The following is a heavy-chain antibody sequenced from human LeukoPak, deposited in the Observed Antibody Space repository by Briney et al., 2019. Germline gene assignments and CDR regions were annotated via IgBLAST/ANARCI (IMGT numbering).Heavy chain of an antibody. V-gene: IGHV4-61*01. CDR1: GGSVSSGRYY. Sequence: PSETLSLTCTVSGGSVSSGRYYWSCIRQPPGKGLVWIGYIYYSGSTNYNPSLKSRVTISVDTSKNQLSLKLSSVTAADKAVYYCARGYYYGSGIPDYWGQGTLVTVSS. CDR3: ARGYYYGSGIPDY. CDR2: IYYSGST. J-gene: IGHJ4*02. D-gene: IGHD3-10*01.